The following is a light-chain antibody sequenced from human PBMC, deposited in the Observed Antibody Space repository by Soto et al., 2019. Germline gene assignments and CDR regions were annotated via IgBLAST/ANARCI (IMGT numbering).Light chain of an antibody. CDR2: KAS. V-gene: IGKV1-5*03. CDR3: QQYNSYSS. CDR1: QSIGSW. J-gene: IGKJ1*01. Sequence: DIQMTQSPSTLSASVGDRVTITCRASQSIGSWLAWFQQKPGKAPKVLIYKASSLESGVPSRFSGSGSGTELTLTISSLKTDDFDTYYCQQYNSYSSFGQGTKVDIK.